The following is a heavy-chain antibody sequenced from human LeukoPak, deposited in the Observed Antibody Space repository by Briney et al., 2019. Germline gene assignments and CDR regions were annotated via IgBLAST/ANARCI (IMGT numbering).Heavy chain of an antibody. Sequence: GGSLRLSCAASGFTFSSYWMSWVRQAPGKGLEWVSYISSSGSTIYYADSVKGRFTISRDNAKNSLYPQMNSLRAEDTAVYYCARGETTVTTFDYWGQGTLVTVSS. D-gene: IGHD4-17*01. CDR2: ISSSGSTI. V-gene: IGHV3-48*04. J-gene: IGHJ4*02. CDR1: GFTFSSYW. CDR3: ARGETTVTTFDY.